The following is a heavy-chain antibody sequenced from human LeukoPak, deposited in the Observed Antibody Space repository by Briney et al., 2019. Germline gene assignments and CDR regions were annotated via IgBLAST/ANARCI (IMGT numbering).Heavy chain of an antibody. CDR1: GGTFSSYA. J-gene: IGHJ2*01. Sequence: ASVKVSCKASGGTFSSYAISWVRQAPGQGLEWMEGIIPIFGTANYAQKFQGRVTITADESTSTAYMELSSLRSEDTAVYYCARDKGEGYSYGGYFDLWGRGTLVTVSS. V-gene: IGHV1-69*13. CDR2: IIPIFGTA. D-gene: IGHD5-18*01. CDR3: ARDKGEGYSYGGYFDL.